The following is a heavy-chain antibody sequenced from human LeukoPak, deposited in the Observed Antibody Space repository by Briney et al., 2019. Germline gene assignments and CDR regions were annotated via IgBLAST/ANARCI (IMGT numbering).Heavy chain of an antibody. CDR1: GGSISSGSYY. CDR3: AREIYYDSSRYDIGIYYFDY. Sequence: PSQTLSLTCTVSGGSISSGSYYWSWIRQPAGKGLEWIGRIYTSGSTNYNPSLKSRVTISVDTSKNQFSLKLSSVTAADTAVYYCAREIYYDSSRYDIGIYYFDYWGQGTLVTVSS. CDR2: IYTSGST. V-gene: IGHV4-61*02. J-gene: IGHJ4*02. D-gene: IGHD3-22*01.